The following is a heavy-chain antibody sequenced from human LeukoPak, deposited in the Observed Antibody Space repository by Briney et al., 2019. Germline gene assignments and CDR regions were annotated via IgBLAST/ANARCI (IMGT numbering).Heavy chain of an antibody. CDR1: GFTFNSYA. V-gene: IGHV3-23*01. D-gene: IGHD1-14*01. J-gene: IGHJ4*02. CDR2: ISGSGGST. Sequence: GGSLRLSCAASGFTFNSYAMSWVRPALGKGLEWVSAISGSGGSTFYADSVKGRFTISRDNSKNTLYLQMNSLRAEDTAVYYCAKESPGDYGDYWGQGTLVTVSS. CDR3: AKESPGDYGDY.